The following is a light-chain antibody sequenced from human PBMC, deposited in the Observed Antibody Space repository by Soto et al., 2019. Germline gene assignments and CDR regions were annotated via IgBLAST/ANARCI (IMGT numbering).Light chain of an antibody. CDR2: DAS. CDR3: QQYNTHSGT. J-gene: IGKJ1*01. Sequence: GNRVTITCQASQDIATYLNWYQHKPGKAPKPLIYDASILESGVPARFSGSGSGTEFILTISSLQPDDVGTYYCQQYNTHSGTFGQGTKVDI. V-gene: IGKV1-5*01. CDR1: QDIATY.